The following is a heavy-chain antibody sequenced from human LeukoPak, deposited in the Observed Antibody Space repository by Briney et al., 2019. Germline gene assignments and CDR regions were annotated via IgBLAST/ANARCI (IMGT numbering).Heavy chain of an antibody. CDR2: IYYSGST. J-gene: IGHJ5*02. D-gene: IGHD3-22*01. CDR3: ARERRYYDSSGYSSNWFDP. Sequence: SETLSLTCTVSGGSISSSSYYWGWIRQPPGKGLEWIGSIYYSGSTYYNPSLKSRVTISVDTSKNQFSLKLSSVTAADTAVYYCARERRYYDSSGYSSNWFDPWGQGTLVTVSS. V-gene: IGHV4-39*07. CDR1: GGSISSSSYY.